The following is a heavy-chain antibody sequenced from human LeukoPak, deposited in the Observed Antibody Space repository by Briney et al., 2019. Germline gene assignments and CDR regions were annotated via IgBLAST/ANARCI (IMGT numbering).Heavy chain of an antibody. Sequence: SVTVSCKASGGTFSSYAISWVRQAPGQGLEWMGGIIPIFGTANYAQKFQGRVTITADESTSTAYMELRSLRSDDTAVYYCARDSVLIAAGRDYWGQGTLVTVSS. J-gene: IGHJ4*02. CDR2: IIPIFGTA. V-gene: IGHV1-69*13. CDR1: GGTFSSYA. D-gene: IGHD6-13*01. CDR3: ARDSVLIAAGRDY.